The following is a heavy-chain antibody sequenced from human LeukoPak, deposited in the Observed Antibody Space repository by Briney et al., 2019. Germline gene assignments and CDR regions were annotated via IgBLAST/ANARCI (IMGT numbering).Heavy chain of an antibody. V-gene: IGHV4-39*01. D-gene: IGHD6-19*01. J-gene: IGHJ4*02. CDR2: IYYSGNT. CDR3: ARHDSSGWYNPFDY. Sequence: RPSETLSLTCTVSGGSISSSSYYWGWLRQPPGKGLEWIGSIYYSGNTNYNPSLKSRVTISVDTSKNQFSLKLSSVTAADTAVYYCARHDSSGWYNPFDYWGQGTLVTVSS. CDR1: GGSISSSSYY.